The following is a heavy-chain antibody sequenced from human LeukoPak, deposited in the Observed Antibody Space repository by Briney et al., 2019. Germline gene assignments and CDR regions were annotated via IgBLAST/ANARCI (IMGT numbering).Heavy chain of an antibody. CDR2: INPSGGST. V-gene: IGHV1-46*01. Sequence: GASVKVSCKASGYTFTSYYMHWVRQAPGQGLEWMGIINPSGGSTSYAQKFQGRVTMTRDTSTSTVYMELSSLRSEDTAVYYCARDPGIAAAGTILFYYYYYMDVWGKGTTVTVSS. J-gene: IGHJ6*03. CDR1: GYTFTSYY. CDR3: ARDPGIAAAGTILFYYYYYMDV. D-gene: IGHD6-13*01.